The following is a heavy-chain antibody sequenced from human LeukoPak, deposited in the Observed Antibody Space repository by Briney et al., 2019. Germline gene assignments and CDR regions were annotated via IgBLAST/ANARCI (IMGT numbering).Heavy chain of an antibody. CDR1: GGTFSSYA. Sequence: GASVKVSCKASGGTFSSYAISWVRQAPGQGLEWMGRIIPILGIANYAQKFQGRVTITADKSTSTAYMELSSLGSEDTAVYYCARGYSSSFPAFDIWGQGTMVTVSS. J-gene: IGHJ3*02. D-gene: IGHD6-6*01. CDR2: IIPILGIA. CDR3: ARGYSSSFPAFDI. V-gene: IGHV1-69*04.